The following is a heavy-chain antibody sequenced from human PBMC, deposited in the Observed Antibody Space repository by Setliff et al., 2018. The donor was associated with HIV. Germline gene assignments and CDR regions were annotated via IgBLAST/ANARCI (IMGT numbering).Heavy chain of an antibody. D-gene: IGHD3-10*01. CDR1: GFTFSSYA. Sequence: GGSLRLSCAASGFTFSSYAMHWVRQAPGKGLEWVAVISYDGSNKYYADSVKGRFTISRDNSKNTRYLQMNSLRAEDTAVYYCERSVIGYYYYGMDVWGRGTLVTVSS. V-gene: IGHV3-30*01. CDR2: ISYDGSNK. J-gene: IGHJ6*02. CDR3: ERSVIGYYYYGMDV.